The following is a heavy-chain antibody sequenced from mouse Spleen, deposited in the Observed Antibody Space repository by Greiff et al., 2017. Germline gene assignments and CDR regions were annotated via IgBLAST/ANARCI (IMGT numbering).Heavy chain of an antibody. V-gene: IGHV1-4*01. CDR2: INPSSGYT. J-gene: IGHJ3*01. CDR1: GYTFTSYT. Sequence: VQLQQSGAELARPGASVKMSCKASGYTFTSYTMHWVKQRPGQGLEWIGYINPSSGYTNYNQKFKSKATLTVGNSSSTAYMELRSLTSEDSAVYYCARGGAWFAYWGQGTLVTVSA. CDR3: ARGGAWFAY.